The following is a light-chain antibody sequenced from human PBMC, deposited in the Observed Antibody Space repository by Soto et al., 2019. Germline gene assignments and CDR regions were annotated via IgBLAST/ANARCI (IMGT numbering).Light chain of an antibody. Sequence: DIVMTQSPAFLSASLGERVTLSCRASRSIDNYLAWFQHKLGQPPRLLIFGASTRAAGVPPRFSGGGSGTEFTLTISSLRSEDFAVYFCQQYDAWPPGTFGGGTKVESN. CDR1: RSIDNY. CDR3: QQYDAWPPGT. CDR2: GAS. V-gene: IGKV3-15*01. J-gene: IGKJ4*02.